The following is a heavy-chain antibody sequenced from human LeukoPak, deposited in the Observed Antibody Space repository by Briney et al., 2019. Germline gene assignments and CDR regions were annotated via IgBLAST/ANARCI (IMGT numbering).Heavy chain of an antibody. CDR2: IFPGDSDT. CDR1: GNTFTNYW. CDR3: ARYCSGGICSGGGTYGMEV. D-gene: IGHD2-15*01. Sequence: GESLKISCQGSGNTFTNYWVAWVRQMPGKGLEWMGIIFPGDSDTRYSPSFQGQVTISADKSINTAYLHWSSLKASDTAMYYCARYCSGGICSGGGTYGMEVWGQGTTVTVSS. J-gene: IGHJ6*02. V-gene: IGHV5-51*01.